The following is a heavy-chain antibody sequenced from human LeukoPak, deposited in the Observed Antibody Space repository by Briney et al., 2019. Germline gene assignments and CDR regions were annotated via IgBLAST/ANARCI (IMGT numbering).Heavy chain of an antibody. J-gene: IGHJ5*02. Sequence: SVKVSCKASGGTFSSYAISWVRQAPGQGLEWMGRIIAILGITNYAQKFQGRVTITADKSTSTAYIELSSLRSEDTAVYYCASVLSGIAVAGSFDPWGQGTLVTVS. CDR3: ASVLSGIAVAGSFDP. V-gene: IGHV1-69*04. D-gene: IGHD6-19*01. CDR2: IIAILGIT. CDR1: GGTFSSYA.